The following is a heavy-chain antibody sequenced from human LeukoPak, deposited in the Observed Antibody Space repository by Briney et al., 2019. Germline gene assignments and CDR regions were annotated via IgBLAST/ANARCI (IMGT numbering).Heavy chain of an antibody. J-gene: IGHJ3*02. Sequence: ASVKVSCKASGYTFTSYDINWVRQATGQGLEWMGWMNPNSGNTGYAQKFQGRVTMTRNTSISTAYMELSSLRSEDTAVYYCARGFSPSLWFGETDAFDIWGQGTMVTVSS. V-gene: IGHV1-8*02. CDR1: GYTFTSYD. D-gene: IGHD3-10*01. CDR3: ARGFSPSLWFGETDAFDI. CDR2: MNPNSGNT.